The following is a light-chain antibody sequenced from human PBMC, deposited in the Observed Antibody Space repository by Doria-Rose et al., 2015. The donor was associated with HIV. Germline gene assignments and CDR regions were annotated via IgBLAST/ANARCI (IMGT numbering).Light chain of an antibody. CDR2: WAS. CDR3: QQYYETPS. V-gene: IGKV4-1*01. J-gene: IGKJ3*01. CDR1: QSLLYTSKNY. Sequence: TQSPESLGMSLGERATLNCKSNQSLLYTSKNYLAWYQQKPGQPPKLLIYWASTRQSGVPARFSGSGSGTDLTLTSSSLEAEDVAVYYCQQYYETPSCGPGTTVDIK.